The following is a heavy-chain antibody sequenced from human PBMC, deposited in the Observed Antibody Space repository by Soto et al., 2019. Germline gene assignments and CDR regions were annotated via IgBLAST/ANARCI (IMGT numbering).Heavy chain of an antibody. J-gene: IGHJ4*02. CDR2: IYHSGST. Sequence: PWETLSLNCAVSVYSIRHGYYWGWIRQPPGKGLEWIGTIYHSGSTYYNPSLKSRVTISVDASENHFSLKLSSVTAADTAVYYCARVGAYCGGDCYSRPRWGQGTL. V-gene: IGHV4-38-2*01. CDR1: VYSIRHGYY. D-gene: IGHD2-21*02. CDR3: ARVGAYCGGDCYSRPR.